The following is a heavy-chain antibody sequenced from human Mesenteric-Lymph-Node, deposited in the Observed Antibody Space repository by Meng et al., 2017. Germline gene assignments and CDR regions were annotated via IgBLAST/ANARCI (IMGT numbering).Heavy chain of an antibody. Sequence: QLQLQESGPGLVKPSETLALTCTVSGGSINSSNSYWGWIRQPPGKGLEWIGTIYYSGSTSYNPSLKSRVTISVDTSKNQFSLKLSSVTAADTAVYYCARVVTALWGYYFDYWGQGTLVTVSS. CDR3: ARVVTALWGYYFDY. V-gene: IGHV4-39*07. CDR2: IYYSGST. J-gene: IGHJ4*02. CDR1: GGSINSSNSY. D-gene: IGHD2-21*02.